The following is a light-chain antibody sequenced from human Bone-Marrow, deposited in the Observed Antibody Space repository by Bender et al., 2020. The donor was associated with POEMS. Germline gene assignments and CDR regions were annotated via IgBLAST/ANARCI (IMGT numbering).Light chain of an antibody. CDR2: VDS. CDR3: QVWDSISDHV. CDR1: ALPKQY. V-gene: IGLV3-21*02. Sequence: SYELTQPPSVSVSPGQTARITCSGDALPKQYAYWYQQKPGQAPVLVIYVDSDRPSGIPERFSGSNSGNTATLTINRVEAGDEADYFCQVWDSISDHVFGTGTEVTVL. J-gene: IGLJ1*01.